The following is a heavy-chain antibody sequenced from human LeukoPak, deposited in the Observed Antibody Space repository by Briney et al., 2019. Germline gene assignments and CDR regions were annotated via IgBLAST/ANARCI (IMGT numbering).Heavy chain of an antibody. V-gene: IGHV3-48*01. CDR1: GFTFSSYG. Sequence: GGSLRLSCAASGFTFSSYGMNWVRQAPGKGLEWVSYIGSSSSTIYYADSVKGRFTISKDNAKNSLSLQMNSLRGEDTAVYYCAKNGVVVGVSDYWGQGTLVTVSS. J-gene: IGHJ4*02. CDR2: IGSSSSTI. D-gene: IGHD2-15*01. CDR3: AKNGVVVGVSDY.